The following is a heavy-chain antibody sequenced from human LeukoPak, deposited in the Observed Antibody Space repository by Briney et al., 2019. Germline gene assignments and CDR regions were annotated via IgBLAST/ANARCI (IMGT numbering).Heavy chain of an antibody. V-gene: IGHV3-23*01. CDR3: AKKNSGLHPFDF. CDR1: GFSFSSSP. Sequence: GGSLRLSCAASGFSFSSSPMSWVRQAPGKGLEWVSGISNSGGDTPYADSVKGRFTISRDNSKNTLYLQMNSLRAEDTAVYYCAKKNSGLHPFDFWGQGTLVIVSS. J-gene: IGHJ4*02. CDR2: ISNSGGDT. D-gene: IGHD4-23*01.